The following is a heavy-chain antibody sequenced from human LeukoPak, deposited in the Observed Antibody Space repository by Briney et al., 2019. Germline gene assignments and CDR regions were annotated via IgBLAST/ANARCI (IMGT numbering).Heavy chain of an antibody. J-gene: IGHJ4*02. V-gene: IGHV1-18*01. CDR2: ISGYNGNT. CDR1: GYTFVNYG. D-gene: IGHD3-22*01. CDR3: ARDRDPYYYDSSGYDDH. Sequence: ASVKVSCKAAGYTFVNYGISWVRQAPGQGLEWMGWISGYNGNTNYAQKFQGRVTMTTETSTSTIYMERRRLRYDDTAVYYCARDRDPYYYDSSGYDDHWGQGTLVTVSS.